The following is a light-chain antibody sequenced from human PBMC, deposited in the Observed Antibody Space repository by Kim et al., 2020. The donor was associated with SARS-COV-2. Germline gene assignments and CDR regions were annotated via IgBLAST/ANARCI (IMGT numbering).Light chain of an antibody. J-gene: IGLJ1*01. CDR3: QVWDTSSAHYD. CDR1: NIGGKS. CDR2: YDS. Sequence: SYELTQPPSVSVAPGKTARISCGGNNIGGKSVHWYQQKPGQAPVLVIYYDSDRPSGIPERFSGSNSGNTATLTISRVEAGDEADYYCQVWDTSSAHYDFG. V-gene: IGLV3-21*04.